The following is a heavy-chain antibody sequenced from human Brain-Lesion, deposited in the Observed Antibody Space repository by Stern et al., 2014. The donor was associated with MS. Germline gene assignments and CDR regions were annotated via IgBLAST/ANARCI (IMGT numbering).Heavy chain of an antibody. Sequence: QLQLQESGPGLVKPSETLSLTCTVAGGSVSSTSYAWAWIRQPPGKGLEWIGTIYYSGNTDYSPSLKSRLTISLDTSKNQVFLQLWSVTAADTAVYYCAGEEDIRYCSGGSCTGNWFDPWGQGTLVTVSS. D-gene: IGHD2-15*01. V-gene: IGHV4-39*01. CDR1: GGSVSSTSYA. J-gene: IGHJ5*02. CDR3: AGEEDIRYCSGGSCTGNWFDP. CDR2: IYYSGNT.